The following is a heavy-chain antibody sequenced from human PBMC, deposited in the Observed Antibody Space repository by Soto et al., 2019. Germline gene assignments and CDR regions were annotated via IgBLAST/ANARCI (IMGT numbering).Heavy chain of an antibody. Sequence: EVQLLESGGGLVKPGGSLRLSCAASGFTFSSFTMNWVRQAPGKGLEWVSSILGSGTHTFYTDSVKGRFTISRDNAKKSLYLQMSDMRAEDTAVYYCARDPTAGDYWGQGTLVTVSS. CDR3: ARDPTAGDY. D-gene: IGHD2-21*02. V-gene: IGHV3-21*01. CDR1: GFTFSSFT. CDR2: ILGSGTHT. J-gene: IGHJ4*02.